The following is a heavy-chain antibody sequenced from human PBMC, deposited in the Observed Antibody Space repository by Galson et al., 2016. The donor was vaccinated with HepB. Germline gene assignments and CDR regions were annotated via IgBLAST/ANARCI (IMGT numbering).Heavy chain of an antibody. J-gene: IGHJ6*02. D-gene: IGHD4-17*01. V-gene: IGHV1-2*02. CDR3: ARGETTVSGMDV. Sequence: SVKVSCKASGYTFTGYYMHWVRQAPGQGLEWMGRINPNSGGTNYEQKFQGRVTMTRDASISTAYMELSRLRSDDTAVYYCARGETTVSGMDVWGQGTTVTVSS. CDR2: INPNSGGT. CDR1: GYTFTGYY.